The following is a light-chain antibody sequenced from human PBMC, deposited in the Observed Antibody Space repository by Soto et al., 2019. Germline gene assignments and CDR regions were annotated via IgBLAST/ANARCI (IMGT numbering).Light chain of an antibody. CDR2: YDS. J-gene: IGLJ2*01. CDR3: QVWYSSSDHVV. Sequence: SSELTQPPSVSVAPGQTARITCGGNNIGIRSVHWYQQKQGQAPVVVISYDSDRPSGIPERFSGSNSGNTATLTISRVEAGDEADYDCQVWYSSSDHVVFGGGTKLTVL. CDR1: NIGIRS. V-gene: IGLV3-21*04.